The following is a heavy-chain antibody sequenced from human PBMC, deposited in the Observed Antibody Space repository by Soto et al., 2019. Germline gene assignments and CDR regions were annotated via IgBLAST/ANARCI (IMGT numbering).Heavy chain of an antibody. V-gene: IGHV1-69*13. D-gene: IGHD2-21*02. CDR2: IIPIFGTA. CDR3: ARRHCGGDCYRSDNWFEP. CDR1: GGTFSSYA. J-gene: IGHJ5*02. Sequence: SVKVSCKASGGTFSSYAISWVRQAPGQGLEWMGGIIPIFGTANYAQKFQGRVKITADESTSTAYMELSSLRSEDTAVYYCARRHCGGDCYRSDNWFEPWCKGSQVTVSS.